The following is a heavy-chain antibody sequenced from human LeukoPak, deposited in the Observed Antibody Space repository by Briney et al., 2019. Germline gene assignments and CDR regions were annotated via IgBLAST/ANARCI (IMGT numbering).Heavy chain of an antibody. CDR3: ASFDYGVYTYSAL. V-gene: IGHV4-34*01. CDR2: FNHNWGA. Sequence: SETLSLTCAVYSGSFSGYYWTWFRQPPGKGLEWIGEFNHNWGAKYNPSLKSRVTISVDTSKNHLSLRLNSVTAADTAVYYCASFDYGVYTYSALWGRGTLVTVSS. D-gene: IGHD4-17*01. J-gene: IGHJ2*01. CDR1: SGSFSGYY.